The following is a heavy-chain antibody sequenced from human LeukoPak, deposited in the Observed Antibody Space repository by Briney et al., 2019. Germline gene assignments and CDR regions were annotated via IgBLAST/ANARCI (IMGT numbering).Heavy chain of an antibody. CDR1: GGSISSYY. J-gene: IGHJ4*02. CDR2: VYYSWAT. D-gene: IGHD2-15*01. Sequence: PSETLSLTCTVSGGSISSYYWTWIRQPPGKGLEWVGYVYYSWATNYNPSLKSRVSISVDTSKNQFSLRLSSVTAADMAIYYCARGYFNSGSCFDYWGQGTLVTVSS. CDR3: ARGYFNSGSCFDY. V-gene: IGHV4-59*01.